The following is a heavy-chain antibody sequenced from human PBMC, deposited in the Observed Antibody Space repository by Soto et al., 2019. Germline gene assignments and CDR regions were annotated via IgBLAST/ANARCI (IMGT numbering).Heavy chain of an antibody. D-gene: IGHD1-26*01. CDR3: ARGSETYFPRDFDY. CDR2: IYHSGST. CDR1: VYSIRGGYY. J-gene: IGHJ4*02. Sequence: SVTLSLTCAVAVYSIRGGYYWCWFRQPPGKGLEWIGSIYHSGSTYYNPSLKSRVSIPVDTSKNKFSMKLSSVTAADTAVYYCARGSETYFPRDFDYWGQGTLVTVSS. V-gene: IGHV4-38-2*01.